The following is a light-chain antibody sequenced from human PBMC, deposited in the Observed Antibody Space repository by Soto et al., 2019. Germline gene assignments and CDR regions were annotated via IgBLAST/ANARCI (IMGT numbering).Light chain of an antibody. CDR2: RNN. J-gene: IGLJ2*01. CDR3: AGWDDSRDVV. CDR1: SSNIGSNY. V-gene: IGLV1-47*01. Sequence: QSVLTQPPSASGTPGQRVTISCSGSSSNIGSNYVYWYQQLPGTAPKLLIYRNNQRPSGVPDRFSGSKSGTSASLAISGRRSEDDADYYCAGWDDSRDVVFGGGTKLTVL.